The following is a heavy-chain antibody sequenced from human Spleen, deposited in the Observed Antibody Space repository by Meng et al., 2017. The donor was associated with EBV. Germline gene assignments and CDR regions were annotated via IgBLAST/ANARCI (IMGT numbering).Heavy chain of an antibody. CDR2: VHYSGST. D-gene: IGHD2-21*01. CDR1: GGSISSFYY. J-gene: IGHJ5*02. V-gene: IGHV4-39*01. Sequence: QLQLQESGPGQVKPSETLSLTCTVSGGSISSFYYRGWIRQPPGRGLEWIGSVHYSGSTYYSPSLKSRVTISVDTSKNQFSLKVTSVIAADTALYFCASARCGGDCYPNWFDTWGQGTLVTVSS. CDR3: ASARCGGDCYPNWFDT.